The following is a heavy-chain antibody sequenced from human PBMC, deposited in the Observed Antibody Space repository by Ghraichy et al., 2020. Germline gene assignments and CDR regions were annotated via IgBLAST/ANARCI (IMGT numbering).Heavy chain of an antibody. CDR3: ARRYCTNGVCYRAMGY. Sequence: ASVKVSCKASGYTFTSYDINWVRQATGQGLEWMGWMNPNSGNTGYAQKFQGRVTMTRNTSISTAYMELSSLRSEDTAVYYCARRYCTNGVCYRAMGYWGQGTLVTVSS. CDR2: MNPNSGNT. CDR1: GYTFTSYD. J-gene: IGHJ4*02. D-gene: IGHD2-8*01. V-gene: IGHV1-8*01.